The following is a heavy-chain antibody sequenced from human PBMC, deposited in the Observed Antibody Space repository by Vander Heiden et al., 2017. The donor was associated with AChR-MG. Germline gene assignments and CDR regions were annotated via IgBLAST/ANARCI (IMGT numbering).Heavy chain of an antibody. CDR2: IGGSGDTI. Sequence: QVQLVESGGGLVKPGGSLRLSCAASGFTFNHYYMSWIRQAPGRGRGWVSYIGGSGDTIYPADAVKGRFTISRDNAKNSLYLQMNRMRAEDTAIYYFAKVKGGGSTLWFDYWGQGTLVSVSS. J-gene: IGHJ4*02. D-gene: IGHD2-15*01. CDR3: AKVKGGGSTLWFDY. CDR1: GFTFNHYY. V-gene: IGHV3-11*01.